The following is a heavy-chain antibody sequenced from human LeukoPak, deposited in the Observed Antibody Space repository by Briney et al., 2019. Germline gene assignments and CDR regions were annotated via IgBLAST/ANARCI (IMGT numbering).Heavy chain of an antibody. CDR2: INHSGST. CDR1: GGSFSGYY. D-gene: IGHD3-10*01. J-gene: IGHJ4*02. V-gene: IGHV4-34*01. CDR3: ARSWRSRGPFDY. Sequence: SETLSLTCAVYGGSFSGYYWSWIRQPPGEGLEWIGEINHSGSTNYNPSLKSRVTISVDTSKNQFSLNLNSVTAADTAVYYCARSWRSRGPFDYWGQGTLVTVSS.